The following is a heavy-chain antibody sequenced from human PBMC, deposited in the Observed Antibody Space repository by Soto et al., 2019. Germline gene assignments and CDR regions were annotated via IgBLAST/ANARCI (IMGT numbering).Heavy chain of an antibody. V-gene: IGHV3-23*01. J-gene: IGHJ4*02. CDR3: AREGGSIGGWFGRKFDS. D-gene: IGHD6-19*01. CDR1: GFTFSSYA. CDR2: ISGSGGST. Sequence: PGGSLRLSCAASGFTFSSYAMSWVRQAPGKGLEWVSAISGSGGSTYYADSVKGRFTISRDKSKNTLYLQMNSLRADDTAVYYCAREGGSIGGWFGRKFDSWGQGTQVTVS.